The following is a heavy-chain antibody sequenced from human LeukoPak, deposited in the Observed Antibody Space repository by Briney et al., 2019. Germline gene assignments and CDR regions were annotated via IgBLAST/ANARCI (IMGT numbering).Heavy chain of an antibody. J-gene: IGHJ5*02. V-gene: IGHV4-34*01. Sequence: SETLSLTCAVYGGSFSGYYWSWIRQPPGKGLEWIGEINHSGSTNYNPSLKSRVTISVDTSKNQFSLKLSSVTAADTAVYYCATNYSYGPGNWFDPWGQGTLVTVSS. D-gene: IGHD5-18*01. CDR2: INHSGST. CDR1: GGSFSGYY. CDR3: ATNYSYGPGNWFDP.